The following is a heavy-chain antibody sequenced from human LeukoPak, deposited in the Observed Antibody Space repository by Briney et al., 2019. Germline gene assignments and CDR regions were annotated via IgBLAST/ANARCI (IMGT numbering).Heavy chain of an antibody. V-gene: IGHV1-18*01. CDR3: VRDDRSGYYYDY. CDR1: GYTFANYG. D-gene: IGHD3-22*01. Sequence: ASVKVSCKASGYTFANYGLTWMRQAPGQGLEWMGWISAFNGNTNYAQKLQGRVTMTTDTSTTTAYMELRSLRSDDTAVYYCVRDDRSGYYYDYWGQGTLVTVSS. CDR2: ISAFNGNT. J-gene: IGHJ4*02.